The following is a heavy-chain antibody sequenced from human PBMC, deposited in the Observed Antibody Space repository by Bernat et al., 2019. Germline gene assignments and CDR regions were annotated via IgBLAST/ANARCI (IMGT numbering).Heavy chain of an antibody. Sequence: EVQRVESGGGLVQPGGSLRLSCAASGFTFSSYEMNWVRQAPGKGLEWVSYISSSGSTIYYADSVKGRFTISRDNAKNSLYLQMNSLRAEDTAVYYCARDRPRIAVAAEYFQHWGQGTLVTVSS. CDR1: GFTFSSYE. J-gene: IGHJ1*01. D-gene: IGHD6-19*01. CDR3: ARDRPRIAVAAEYFQH. CDR2: ISSSGSTI. V-gene: IGHV3-48*03.